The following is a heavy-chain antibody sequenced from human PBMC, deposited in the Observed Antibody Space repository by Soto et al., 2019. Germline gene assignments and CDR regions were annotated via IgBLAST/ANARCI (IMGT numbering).Heavy chain of an antibody. CDR1: GFSFSNYA. J-gene: IGHJ4*02. CDR2: ISGSGGNT. CDR3: AKLRSTSCCGAIDY. D-gene: IGHD2-2*01. V-gene: IGHV3-23*01. Sequence: DVQLLESGGGLAQPGGSLRLSCVVSGFSFSNYAMIWVRQAPGKGLEWVSGISGSGGNTFYADSVKGRFTISVDNSENTVFLQMSSLRDEDSALYYCAKLRSTSCCGAIDYWGQGTLVTVSS.